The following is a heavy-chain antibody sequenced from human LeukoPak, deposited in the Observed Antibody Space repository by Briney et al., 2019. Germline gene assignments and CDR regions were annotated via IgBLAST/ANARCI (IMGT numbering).Heavy chain of an antibody. CDR1: GFTFSSYS. CDR2: ISSSSSYI. V-gene: IGHV3-21*01. CDR3: ARGTQTVAGTDNWFDP. Sequence: NPGGSLRLSCAASGFTFSSYSMNWVRQAPGKGLEWVSSISSSSSYIYYADSVKGRFTISRDNAKNSLYLQMNSLRAEDTAVYYCARGTQTVAGTDNWFDPWGQGTLVTVSS. J-gene: IGHJ5*02. D-gene: IGHD6-19*01.